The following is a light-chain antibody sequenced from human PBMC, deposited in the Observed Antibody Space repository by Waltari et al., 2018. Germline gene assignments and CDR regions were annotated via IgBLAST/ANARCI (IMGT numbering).Light chain of an antibody. V-gene: IGLV3-19*01. CDR1: SLRSYY. Sequence: SSELTQDPAVSVAMGQTVRVTCQGDSLRSYYASWYQQRSGQAPRLVIYDKNNRPSGVPDRFSGSSSHNTGSLTITGAQAEDEASYYCHSRDASGVAGSFGGGTKLTVL. CDR2: DKN. J-gene: IGLJ2*01. CDR3: HSRDASGVAGS.